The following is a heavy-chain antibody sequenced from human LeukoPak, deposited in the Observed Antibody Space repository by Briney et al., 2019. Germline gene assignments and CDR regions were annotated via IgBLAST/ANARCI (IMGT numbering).Heavy chain of an antibody. Sequence: SETLSLTCTVSGGSISSGGYYWNWIRQPPGKGLEWIGEMNHSGSTNYNPSLKSRVTISVDTSKNQFSLKLSSVTAADTAVYYCAGGYDSSGYPLDYWGQGTLVTVSS. V-gene: IGHV4-39*07. J-gene: IGHJ4*02. CDR3: AGGYDSSGYPLDY. CDR2: MNHSGST. D-gene: IGHD3-22*01. CDR1: GGSISSGGYY.